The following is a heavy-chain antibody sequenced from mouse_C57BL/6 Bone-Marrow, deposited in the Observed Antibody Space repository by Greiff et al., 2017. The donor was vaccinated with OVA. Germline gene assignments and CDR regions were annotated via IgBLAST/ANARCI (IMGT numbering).Heavy chain of an antibody. V-gene: IGHV5-17*01. Sequence: EVNVVASGGGLVKPGGSLKLSCAASGFTFSDYGMHWVRQAPEKGLEWVAYISSGSSTIYYADTVKGRFTNSRDNAKNTLFLQMTSLRSEDTAMYYCARGWLLPAWFAYWGQGTLVTVSA. CDR2: ISSGSSTI. CDR3: ARGWLLPAWFAY. D-gene: IGHD2-3*01. CDR1: GFTFSDYG. J-gene: IGHJ3*01.